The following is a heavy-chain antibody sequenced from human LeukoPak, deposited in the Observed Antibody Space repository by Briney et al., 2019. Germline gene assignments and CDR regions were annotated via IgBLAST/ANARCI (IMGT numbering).Heavy chain of an antibody. J-gene: IGHJ4*02. CDR2: IIPIFGTA. V-gene: IGHV1-69*13. CDR1: GGTFSSYA. D-gene: IGHD4-11*01. CDR3: ARDHFGGLTVTPGVWYFDY. Sequence: SVKVSCKASGGTFSSYAIRGVRQTPGHGLEWMGGIIPIFGTANYAQKFQGRVTITADESTSTAYMELSSLRSEDTAVYYCARDHFGGLTVTPGVWYFDYWGQGTLVTVSS.